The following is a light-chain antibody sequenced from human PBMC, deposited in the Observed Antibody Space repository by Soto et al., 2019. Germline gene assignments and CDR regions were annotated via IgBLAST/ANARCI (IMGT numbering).Light chain of an antibody. J-gene: IGLJ1*01. V-gene: IGLV1-47*01. Sequence: QSVLTQPPSASVTPGQRVTISCSGSSSNIGSNYVYWYQQLPGTAPKLLIYRNNQRPSGVPDRFSGSKSGTSASLAISGLRSEDEADYYCAAWDDSLSGFYVFGTGTKLNVL. CDR3: AAWDDSLSGFYV. CDR2: RNN. CDR1: SSNIGSNY.